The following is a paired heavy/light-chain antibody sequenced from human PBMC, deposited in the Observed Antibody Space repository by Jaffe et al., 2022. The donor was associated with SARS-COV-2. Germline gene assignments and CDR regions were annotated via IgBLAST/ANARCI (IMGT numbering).Light chain of an antibody. Sequence: QSALTQPASVSGSPGQSITISCTGTSSDVGGYNYVSWYQQHPGKAPKLMIYEVSNRPSGVPDRFSGSKSGNTASLTISGLQAEDEADYYCSSYTSSSTLGVFGGGTKLTVL. J-gene: IGLJ3*02. CDR1: SSDVGGYNY. CDR2: EVS. CDR3: SSYTSSSTLGV. V-gene: IGLV2-14*01.
Heavy chain of an antibody. Sequence: EVQLLESGGGLVQPGGSLRLSCAASGFTFSSYAMSWVRQAPGKGLEWVSAISGSGGSTYYADSVKGRFTISRDNSKNTLYLQMNSLRAEDTAVYYCAKAPSGGPTPLTTPPILHLDYWGQGTLVTVSS. J-gene: IGHJ4*02. CDR2: ISGSGGST. CDR1: GFTFSSYA. CDR3: AKAPSGGPTPLTTPPILHLDY. D-gene: IGHD3-16*01. V-gene: IGHV3-23*01.